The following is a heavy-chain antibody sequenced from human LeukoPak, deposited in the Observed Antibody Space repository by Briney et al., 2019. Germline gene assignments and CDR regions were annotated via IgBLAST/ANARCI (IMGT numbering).Heavy chain of an antibody. CDR3: ARDLYCSGGSCRLYYFDY. D-gene: IGHD2-15*01. CDR2: INPNSGGT. J-gene: IGHJ4*02. Sequence: ASVTVSCTASGYTFTGYYMHWVRQAPGQGLEWMGRINPNSGGTNYAQKFQGRVTMTRDTSISTAYMELSRLRSDDTAVYYCARDLYCSGGSCRLYYFDYWGQGTLVTVSS. V-gene: IGHV1-2*06. CDR1: GYTFTGYY.